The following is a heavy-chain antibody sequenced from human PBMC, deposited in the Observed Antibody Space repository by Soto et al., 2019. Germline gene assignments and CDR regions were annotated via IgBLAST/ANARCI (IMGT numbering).Heavy chain of an antibody. CDR2: INHSGST. V-gene: IGHV4-34*01. J-gene: IGHJ6*03. Sequence: PSETLSLTYAVYGGSFSGYYWSWIRQPPGKGLEWIGEINHSGSTNYKPSLKSRVTISVDTSKNQFSLKLSSVTAADTAVYYCARLRVVPAATYYYYYCMDVWGKGTTVTVSS. CDR3: ARLRVVPAATYYYYYCMDV. D-gene: IGHD2-2*01. CDR1: GGSFSGYY.